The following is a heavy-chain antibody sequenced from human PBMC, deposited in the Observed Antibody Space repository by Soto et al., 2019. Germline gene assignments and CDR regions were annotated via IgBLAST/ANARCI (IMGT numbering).Heavy chain of an antibody. CDR1: GDSMTTVGYY. Sequence: SETLSLTCTVSGDSMTTVGYYWTWIRQHPGQGLEWIGFISYSGSTYYSSSLKGRVAISADTSKNQFSLKLNSVTAADTAVYYCTRGDYWGQGTLVTVSS. CDR2: ISYSGST. V-gene: IGHV4-31*03. CDR3: TRGDY. J-gene: IGHJ4*02.